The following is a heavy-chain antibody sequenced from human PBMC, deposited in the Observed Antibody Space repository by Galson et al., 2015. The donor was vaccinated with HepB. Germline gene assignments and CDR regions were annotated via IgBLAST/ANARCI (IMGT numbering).Heavy chain of an antibody. CDR2: ISSSSSTI. J-gene: IGHJ3*02. CDR1: GFTFSSYS. V-gene: IGHV3-48*01. D-gene: IGHD1-26*01. Sequence: SLRLSCAASGFTFSSYSMNWVRQAPGKGLEWVSYISSSSSTIYYADSVKGRFTISRDNAKNSLYLQMNSLRAEDTAVYYCAREVVGDSGAFDIWGQGTMVTVSS. CDR3: AREVVGDSGAFDI.